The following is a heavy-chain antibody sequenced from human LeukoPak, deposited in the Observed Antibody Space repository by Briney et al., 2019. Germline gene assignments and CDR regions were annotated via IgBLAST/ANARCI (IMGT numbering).Heavy chain of an antibody. CDR1: GFTFRTYA. Sequence: GGSLRLSCAASGFTFRTYALSWVRQAPGKGLEWVSTISGNGGSTYYADSVKGRFTISRDNSKNTLYLQMNSLRAEDTAVYYCARNVPTYYYDSSGYYPGDYWGQGTLVTVSS. J-gene: IGHJ4*02. D-gene: IGHD3-22*01. CDR3: ARNVPTYYYDSSGYYPGDY. CDR2: ISGNGGST. V-gene: IGHV3-23*01.